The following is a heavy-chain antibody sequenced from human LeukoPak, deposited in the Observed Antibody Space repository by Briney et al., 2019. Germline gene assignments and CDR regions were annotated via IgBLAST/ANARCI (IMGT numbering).Heavy chain of an antibody. CDR2: IIVGSGRT. Sequence: SVKVSCKTSGFTFSNSAMQWVRQARGPRLEWIGWIIVGSGRTHYAQNLQERITITRDMSTNTAYMELSSLRSDDMAVYYCAAELYSGTYGRCCSFAFWGQGTQVTVS. CDR3: AAELYSGTYGRCCSFAF. D-gene: IGHD1-26*01. J-gene: IGHJ4*02. CDR1: GFTFSNSA. V-gene: IGHV1-58*02.